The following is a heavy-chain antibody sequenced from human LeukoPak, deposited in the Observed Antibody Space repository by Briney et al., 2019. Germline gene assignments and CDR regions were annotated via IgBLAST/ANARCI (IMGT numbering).Heavy chain of an antibody. CDR1: GYTFTSYD. Sequence: GASVKVSCKASGYTFTSYDINWVRQATGQGLEWMGWMNPNSGNTGYAQKFQGRVTMTRNTSISTAYMGLSSLRSEDTAVYYCARSKRIQLWRWGDYWGQGTLVTVSS. V-gene: IGHV1-8*01. J-gene: IGHJ4*02. CDR3: ARSKRIQLWRWGDY. D-gene: IGHD5-18*01. CDR2: MNPNSGNT.